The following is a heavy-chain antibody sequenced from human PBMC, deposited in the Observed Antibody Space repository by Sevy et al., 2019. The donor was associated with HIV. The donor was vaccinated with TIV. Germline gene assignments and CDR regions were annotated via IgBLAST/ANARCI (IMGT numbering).Heavy chain of an antibody. CDR2: IKSERDGGTT. V-gene: IGHV3-15*07. J-gene: IGHJ4*02. CDR1: GLTLSYAW. Sequence: GGSLRLSCAASGLTLSYAWMNWVRQAPGKGLEWVGHIKSERDGGTTDFATPVKGRFIISRDVSKNTLYLQMNSLKTGDTALYYCTARNFDFWGRGTLVTVSS. CDR3: TARNFDF.